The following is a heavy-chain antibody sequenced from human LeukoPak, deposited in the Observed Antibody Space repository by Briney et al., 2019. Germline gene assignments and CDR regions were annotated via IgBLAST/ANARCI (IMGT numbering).Heavy chain of an antibody. CDR3: TSSDYTSSDY. CDR1: GYTFTDYY. CDR2: IDPRSGGT. V-gene: IGHV1-2*02. D-gene: IGHD2-2*02. J-gene: IGHJ4*02. Sequence: AASVKVSCKASGYTFTDYYMHWVRQAPGQGLEWMGWIDPRSGGTNFARKFQGRVTMTRDTSISTAYMELSRLTSDDTAVYYCTSSDYTSSDYWGQGTLVTVSS.